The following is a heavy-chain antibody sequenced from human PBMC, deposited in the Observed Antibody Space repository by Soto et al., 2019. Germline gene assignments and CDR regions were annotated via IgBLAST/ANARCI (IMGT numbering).Heavy chain of an antibody. CDR1: GGTFSSYA. V-gene: IGHV1-69*06. D-gene: IGHD1-26*01. CDR2: IIPIFGTA. J-gene: IGHJ6*02. CDR3: ASSRGYYYYYYGMDV. Sequence: SEKVHCRASGGTFSSYAISWVRQAPGQGLEWMGGIIPIFGTANYAQKFQGRVTITADKSTSTAYMELSSLRSEDTAVYYCASSRGYYYYYYGMDVWGQGTTVTVSS.